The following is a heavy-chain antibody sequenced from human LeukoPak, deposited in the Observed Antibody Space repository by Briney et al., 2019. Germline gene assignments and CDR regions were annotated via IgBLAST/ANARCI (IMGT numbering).Heavy chain of an antibody. J-gene: IGHJ4*02. D-gene: IGHD1-26*01. CDR3: AHNSRGGSYYFDY. CDR1: GGSITSNNYY. CDR2: ISTSGST. V-gene: IGHV4-61*09. Sequence: TSETLSLTCTVFGGSITSNNYYWTWIRQPAGKGLEWIGHISTSGSTNYNPSLKSRVTMSVDTSKNHLSLNLTSVTAADTAVYYCAHNSRGGSYYFDYWGQGFLVTVSS.